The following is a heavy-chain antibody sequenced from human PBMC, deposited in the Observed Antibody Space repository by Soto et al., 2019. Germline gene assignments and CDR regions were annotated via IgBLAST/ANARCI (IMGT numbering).Heavy chain of an antibody. CDR3: ARGRASGSYYLLDY. CDR1: GNTFTSYD. CDR2: INPNSGNI. Sequence: ASVKVSCKASGNTFTSYDINWVRQATGHGLEWMGWINPNSGNIGYAQKFQGRVTMTRDTAIRTAYMEVGRLRSDDTAVYYCARGRASGSYYLLDYWSQGTLVTVSS. J-gene: IGHJ4*02. V-gene: IGHV1-8*01. D-gene: IGHD3-10*01.